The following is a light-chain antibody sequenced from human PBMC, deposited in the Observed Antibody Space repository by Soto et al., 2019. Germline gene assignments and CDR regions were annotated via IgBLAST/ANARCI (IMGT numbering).Light chain of an antibody. CDR2: DLS. J-gene: IGKJ4*01. V-gene: IGKV1-39*01. Sequence: DLQMTQSPSSLSASVGDRVTNSCRASQTISTYLHWYQHKPGRAPRLLRSDLSSLQSGVPGRFRGSGSETEFTLTITYLQPEDFATYYCQQGYSIPALTFGGGTKVDIK. CDR1: QTISTY. CDR3: QQGYSIPALT.